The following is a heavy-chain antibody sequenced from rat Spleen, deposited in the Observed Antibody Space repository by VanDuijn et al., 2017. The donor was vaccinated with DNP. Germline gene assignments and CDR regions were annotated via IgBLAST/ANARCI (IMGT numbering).Heavy chain of an antibody. D-gene: IGHD1-2*01. CDR1: GFTFSNYY. Sequence: EVQLVESGGGLVQPGRSMKLSCAASGFTFSNYYMAWVRQAPTKGLEWVAAVSPGGGNTYYRDTVKGRVSITRDNAKETLYLQWGSLRSEDTATYYCARSTITAISNWFAYWGQGTLVTVSS. CDR2: VSPGGGNT. V-gene: IGHV5-25*01. CDR3: ARSTITAISNWFAY. J-gene: IGHJ3*01.